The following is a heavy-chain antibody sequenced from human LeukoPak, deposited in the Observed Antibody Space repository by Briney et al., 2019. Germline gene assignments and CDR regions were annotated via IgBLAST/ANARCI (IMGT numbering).Heavy chain of an antibody. J-gene: IGHJ3*02. CDR1: GYTFTGYY. D-gene: IGHD3-22*01. V-gene: IGHV1-2*02. CDR3: ARTPYYDSSGYRDAFDI. CDR2: INPNSGGT. Sequence: ASVKVSCKASGYTFTGYYMHWVRQAPGQGLEWMGWINPNSGGTNYAQKFQGRVTMTRDTSISTAYMELSRLTSDDTAVYYCARTPYYDSSGYRDAFDIWGQGTMVTVSS.